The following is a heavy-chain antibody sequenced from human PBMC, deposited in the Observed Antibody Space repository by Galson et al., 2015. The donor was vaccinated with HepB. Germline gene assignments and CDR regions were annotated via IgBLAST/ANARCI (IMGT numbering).Heavy chain of an antibody. D-gene: IGHD2-21*01. CDR1: GYSYISYW. CDR3: ARRGDSDDLDY. J-gene: IGHJ4*02. CDR2: IDPSDSYT. Sequence: QSGAEVKKPGESLRISCKGSGYSYISYWINWVRQMPGKGLEWMGRIDPSDSYTNYSPSFQGHVTISADKSISTAYLQWSSLKASDTAIYYCARRGDSDDLDYWGQGSLVTVSS. V-gene: IGHV5-10-1*01.